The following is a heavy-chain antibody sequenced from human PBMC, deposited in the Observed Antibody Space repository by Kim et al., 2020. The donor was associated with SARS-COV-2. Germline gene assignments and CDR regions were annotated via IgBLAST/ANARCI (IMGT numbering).Heavy chain of an antibody. V-gene: IGHV3-23*01. D-gene: IGHD2-21*02. CDR1: GFTFSSYA. CDR3: AKDRAYCGGDCQGNWFDP. Sequence: GGSLRLSCAASGFTFSSYAMSWVRQAPGKGLEWVSAISGSGGSTYYADSVKGRFTISRDNSKNTLYLQMNSLRAEDTAVYYCAKDRAYCGGDCQGNWFDPWGQGTLVTVSS. J-gene: IGHJ5*02. CDR2: ISGSGGST.